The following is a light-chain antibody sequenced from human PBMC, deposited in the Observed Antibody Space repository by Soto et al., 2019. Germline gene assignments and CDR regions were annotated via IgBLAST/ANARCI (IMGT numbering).Light chain of an antibody. CDR3: QQYSNTPKMYT. V-gene: IGKV3-20*01. CDR1: QSVSGSY. CDR2: GAS. J-gene: IGKJ2*01. Sequence: EIVLTQSPGTLSLSPGERATLSCRASQSVSGSYLAWYQQKPGQAPRLLIYGASSRATGIPDRFSGSGSGTYFTLTVSRLEPEDFAVYYWQQYSNTPKMYTFGQGTKLEIK.